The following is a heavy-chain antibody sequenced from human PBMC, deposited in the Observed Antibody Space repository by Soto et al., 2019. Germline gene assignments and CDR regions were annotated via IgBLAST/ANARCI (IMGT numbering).Heavy chain of an antibody. CDR3: TRGGSSSPYYDPMDV. V-gene: IGHV3-72*01. D-gene: IGHD6-6*01. CDR1: GFILSDHY. CDR2: SRDKVNSYTT. J-gene: IGHJ6*02. Sequence: EVQLVESGGGLVQPGGSLRLACAASGFILSDHYMDWVRQAPGKGLEWIGRSRDKVNSYTTQYAASVKGRFTISRDDSKDSLHLQMNNLETEDTAVYFCTRGGSSSPYYDPMDVWGQGTTVTVSS.